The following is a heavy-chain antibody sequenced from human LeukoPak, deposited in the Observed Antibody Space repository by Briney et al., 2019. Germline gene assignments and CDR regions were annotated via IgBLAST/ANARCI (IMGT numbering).Heavy chain of an antibody. J-gene: IGHJ4*02. Sequence: SQTLSLTCTVSGGSIIGNSTDYWGWVRQPPGKGLEWIALLHYGVTTYYSPSLKSRVTMSVGRSNNEFSLTLNSVTAADTAVYWCVRGRGDSWGQGTLVTVSS. D-gene: IGHD3-16*01. CDR2: LHYGVTT. V-gene: IGHV4-39*07. CDR1: GGSIIGNSTDY. CDR3: VRGRGDS.